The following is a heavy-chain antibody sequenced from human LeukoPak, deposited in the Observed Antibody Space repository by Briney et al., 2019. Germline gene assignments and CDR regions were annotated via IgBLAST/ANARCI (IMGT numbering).Heavy chain of an antibody. CDR2: IFYSGTT. CDR1: GGSISTSNYY. J-gene: IGHJ6*03. CDR3: ARGKNTYYYYMDV. Sequence: SETLSLTCTVSGGSISTSNYYWGWIRQPPGTGLEWIGNIFYSGTTYYNPSLKSRVTISVDTSRNQFSLKLSSVTAADTAVYYCARGKNTYYYYMDVWGKGTTVTVSS. V-gene: IGHV4-39*07.